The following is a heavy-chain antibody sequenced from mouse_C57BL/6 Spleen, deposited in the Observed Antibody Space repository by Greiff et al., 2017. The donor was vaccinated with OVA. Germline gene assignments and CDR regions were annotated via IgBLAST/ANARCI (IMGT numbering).Heavy chain of an antibody. Sequence: QVQLKESGAELARPGASVKMSCKASGYTFTSYTMHWVKQRPGQGLEWIGYINPSSGYTKYNQKFKDKATLTADKSSSTAYMQLSSLTSEDSAVYYWARHTTVDHFDYWGQGTTLTVSS. CDR2: INPSSGYT. CDR1: GYTFTSYT. D-gene: IGHD1-1*01. V-gene: IGHV1-4*01. J-gene: IGHJ2*01. CDR3: ARHTTVDHFDY.